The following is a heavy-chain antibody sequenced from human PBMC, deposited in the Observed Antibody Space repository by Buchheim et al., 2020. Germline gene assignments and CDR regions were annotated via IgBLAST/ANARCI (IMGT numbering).Heavy chain of an antibody. CDR2: INHSGIT. Sequence: QVQLQQWGGGLLKPSETLSLTCAAHGGSFSGYYWSWLRQPPGKGLEWIGEINHSGITNYDPSLKSRVTISLDTSKNQFSLKLTSVTAADTAIYYCARAREISEFDSWGQGTL. V-gene: IGHV4-34*02. J-gene: IGHJ5*01. CDR3: ARAREISEFDS. CDR1: GGSFSGYY. D-gene: IGHD1-14*01.